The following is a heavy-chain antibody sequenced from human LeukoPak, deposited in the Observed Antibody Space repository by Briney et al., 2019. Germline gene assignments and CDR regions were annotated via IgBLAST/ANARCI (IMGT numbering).Heavy chain of an antibody. D-gene: IGHD5-18*01. CDR2: ISSSSSYI. CDR3: ARDWDLTDTAMVGYNWFDP. J-gene: IGHJ5*02. CDR1: GFTFSSYS. V-gene: IGHV3-21*01. Sequence: PGGSLRLSCADSGFTFSSYSMNWVRQAPGKGLEWVSSISSSSSYIYYADSVKGRFTISRDNAKNSLYLQMNSLRAEDTAVYYCARDWDLTDTAMVGYNWFDPWGQGTLVTVSS.